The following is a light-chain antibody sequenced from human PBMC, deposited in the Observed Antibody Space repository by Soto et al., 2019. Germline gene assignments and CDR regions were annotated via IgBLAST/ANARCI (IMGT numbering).Light chain of an antibody. Sequence: EIVLTQSPATLSLSPGERATLSCRASQSLSNYLAWYQQKPGQAPRLLIYDASNRATGIPARFSGSGSGTDFTLTISSLEPEDFAVYYCQHRSTWPPITFGQGTRLEIK. CDR2: DAS. CDR3: QHRSTWPPIT. V-gene: IGKV3-11*01. J-gene: IGKJ5*01. CDR1: QSLSNY.